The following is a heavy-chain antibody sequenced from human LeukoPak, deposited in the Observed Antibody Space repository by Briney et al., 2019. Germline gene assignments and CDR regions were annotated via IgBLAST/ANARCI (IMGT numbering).Heavy chain of an antibody. CDR2: IYYSGST. Sequence: PSETLSLTCTVSGGSISSYYWNWIRQPPGKGLEWIGTIYYSGSTYYNPSLKSRVTISVDTSKNLFSLKLSSVTAADTAVYYCARHRIAAADDAFEIWGQGTMVTVSS. J-gene: IGHJ3*02. CDR1: GGSISSYY. V-gene: IGHV4-39*01. CDR3: ARHRIAAADDAFEI. D-gene: IGHD6-13*01.